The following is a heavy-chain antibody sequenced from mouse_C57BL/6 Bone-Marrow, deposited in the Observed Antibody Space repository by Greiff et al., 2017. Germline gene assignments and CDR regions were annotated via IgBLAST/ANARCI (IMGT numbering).Heavy chain of an antibody. J-gene: IGHJ3*01. D-gene: IGHD2-4*01. CDR3: TNDYNWFAY. V-gene: IGHV1-5*01. CDR2: IYPGNSDT. CDR1: GYTFTSYW. Sequence: EVQLQQSGTVLARPGASVKMSCKTSGYTFTSYWMHWVKQRPGQGLEWIGAIYPGNSDTSYNQKFKGKAKLTAVTSASTAYMELSSLTNEDSVVYYCTNDYNWFAYWGQGTLVTVSA.